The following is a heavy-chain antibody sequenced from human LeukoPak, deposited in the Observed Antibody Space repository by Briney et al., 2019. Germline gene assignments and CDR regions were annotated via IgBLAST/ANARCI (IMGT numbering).Heavy chain of an antibody. Sequence: SETLSLTCTVSGASISGYYWGWIRQPPGKGLEWIGYIYYTGITNYNSSLKSRVTISVDTSKNHFSLNLGSVTAADTAVYYCARGVCTSTSCFAGDYGMDVWGQGTTVTVSS. CDR3: ARGVCTSTSCFAGDYGMDV. CDR1: GASISGYY. J-gene: IGHJ6*02. V-gene: IGHV4-59*08. D-gene: IGHD2-2*01. CDR2: IYYTGIT.